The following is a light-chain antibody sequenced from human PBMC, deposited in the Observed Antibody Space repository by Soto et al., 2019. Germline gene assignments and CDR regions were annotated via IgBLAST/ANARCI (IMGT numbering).Light chain of an antibody. V-gene: IGKV3-11*01. J-gene: IGKJ1*01. CDR1: QSVSRF. CDR3: QQRSNWPPTWA. CDR2: DTF. Sequence: EIVLTQSPATLSLSPGERATLSCRASQSVSRFLAWYQQKPGQAPRLLIYDTFNRATGIPARFSGSGSGTDFTLTISSLEPEDFAVYYCQQRSNWPPTWAFGQGTKVEI.